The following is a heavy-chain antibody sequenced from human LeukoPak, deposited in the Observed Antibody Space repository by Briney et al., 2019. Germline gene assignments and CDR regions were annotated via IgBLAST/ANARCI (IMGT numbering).Heavy chain of an antibody. CDR3: ARAEKAVTGTLDY. CDR2: MYNRGST. Sequence: SEPLSLTCTVSGDSISNYYWSWIRQSPGKELEWIGYMYNRGSTIYNPSLKSRVTISTDTSKNQFSLRLTSVTAADTAVYYCARAEKAVTGTLDYWGQGTLITVSS. CDR1: GDSISNYY. D-gene: IGHD6-19*01. V-gene: IGHV4-59*01. J-gene: IGHJ4*02.